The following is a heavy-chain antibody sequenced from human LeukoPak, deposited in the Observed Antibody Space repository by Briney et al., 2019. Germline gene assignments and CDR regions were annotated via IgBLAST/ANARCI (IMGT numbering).Heavy chain of an antibody. Sequence: GSSVKVSCKASGATFSSYAISWVRQAPGQGLEWMGGIIPIFGTANYAQKFQGRVTITADKSTGTAYMELSSLRSEDTAVYYCARASRPGYCSGGSCPFDYWGQGTLVTVSS. D-gene: IGHD2-15*01. CDR2: IIPIFGTA. CDR3: ARASRPGYCSGGSCPFDY. J-gene: IGHJ4*02. CDR1: GATFSSYA. V-gene: IGHV1-69*06.